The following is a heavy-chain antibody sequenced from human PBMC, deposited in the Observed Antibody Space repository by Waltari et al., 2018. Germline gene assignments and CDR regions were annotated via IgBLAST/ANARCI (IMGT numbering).Heavy chain of an antibody. D-gene: IGHD3-22*01. V-gene: IGHV1-2*02. CDR2: INPNSGGT. CDR3: ARVMYYYDSSGYYWRAFDI. CDR1: GYTFTGYY. J-gene: IGHJ3*02. Sequence: QVQLVQSGAEVKKPGASVKVSCKASGYTFTGYYMHWVRQAPGQGLEWMGWINPNSGGTNYAQKFQGRVTMTRDTSISTAYMELSRLRSDDTAVYYCARVMYYYDSSGYYWRAFDIWGQGTMVTVSS.